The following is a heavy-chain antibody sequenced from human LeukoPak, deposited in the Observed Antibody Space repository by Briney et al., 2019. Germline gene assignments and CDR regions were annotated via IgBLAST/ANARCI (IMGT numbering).Heavy chain of an antibody. Sequence: SETLSLTCTVSGGSISSGDYYWSWIRQPPGKGLEWFGYIYYSGSTYYNPSLKSRVTISVDTSKNQFSLKLSSVTAADTAVYYCARAKLGYCSSTSCYYCWFDPWGQGTLVTVSS. V-gene: IGHV4-30-4*01. J-gene: IGHJ5*02. CDR1: GGSISSGDYY. D-gene: IGHD2-2*01. CDR3: ARAKLGYCSSTSCYYCWFDP. CDR2: IYYSGST.